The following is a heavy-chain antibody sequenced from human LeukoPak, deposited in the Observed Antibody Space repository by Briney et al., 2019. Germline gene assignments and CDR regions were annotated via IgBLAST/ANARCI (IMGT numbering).Heavy chain of an antibody. V-gene: IGHV3-23*01. J-gene: IGHJ6*02. CDR1: GFTFSRYA. D-gene: IGHD2-8*02. Sequence: PGGSRRLSCVVYGFTFSRYAVSWVRQAPGKGLEWVSGISGSGGSTYYADSVKDRFTISRDNSKNTLYMQMNSLRAEDTAVYYCAKDRPGAGMDVWGQGTTVTVSS. CDR3: AKDRPGAGMDV. CDR2: ISGSGGST.